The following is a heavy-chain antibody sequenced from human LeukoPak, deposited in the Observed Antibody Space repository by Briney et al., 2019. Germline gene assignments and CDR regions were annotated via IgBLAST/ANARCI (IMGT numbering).Heavy chain of an antibody. CDR1: GFSRSTRGMC. V-gene: IGHV2-70*01. J-gene: IGHJ6*02. CDR2: IDWDEDE. Sequence: SGPTLVNPTQTLTLTFTFSGFSRSTRGMCLSWIRHPPVKALEWLALIDWDEDEYYSTSLKTRLTISKDTSKNQVVLTTTNMDSVDTATYYCARIQRGYDLAGINYYYYYGMDVWGQGTTVTVSS. CDR3: ARIQRGYDLAGINYYYYYGMDV. D-gene: IGHD5-12*01.